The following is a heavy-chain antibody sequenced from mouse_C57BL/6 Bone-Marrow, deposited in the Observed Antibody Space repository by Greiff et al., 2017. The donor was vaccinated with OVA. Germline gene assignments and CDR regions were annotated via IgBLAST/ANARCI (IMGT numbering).Heavy chain of an antibody. CDR1: GYTFTSYW. V-gene: IGHV1-69*01. J-gene: IGHJ3*01. CDR2: IDPSDSYT. CDR3: AREGPLYYGSSYGFAY. D-gene: IGHD1-1*01. Sequence: QVQLQQPGAELVMPGASVKLSCKASGYTFTSYWMHWVKQRPGPGLEWIGEIDPSDSYTNYNQKFKGKSTLTVDKSSSTAYMQLSSLTSEDSAVYYCAREGPLYYGSSYGFAYWGQGTLVTVSA.